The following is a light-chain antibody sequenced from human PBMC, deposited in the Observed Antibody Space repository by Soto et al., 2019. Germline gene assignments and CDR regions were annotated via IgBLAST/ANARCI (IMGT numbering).Light chain of an antibody. CDR2: GAS. CDR3: QQYGRSLT. V-gene: IGKV3-20*01. CDR1: QSVSSNY. J-gene: IGKJ4*01. Sequence: EIVMTQSPVTLSVSPGERATLSCRASQSVSSNYLAWYQQKPGQAPRLLIYGASSRATGIPDRFSGSGSGTDFTLTISRLEPEDFGLYYCQQYGRSLTFGGGTKVDI.